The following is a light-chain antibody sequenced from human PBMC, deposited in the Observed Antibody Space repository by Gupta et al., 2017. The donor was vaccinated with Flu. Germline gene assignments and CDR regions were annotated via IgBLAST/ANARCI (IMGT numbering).Light chain of an antibody. CDR3: QSADNSGTYYV. J-gene: IGLJ1*01. CDR1: ALPNQY. Sequence: SYELTQPPSVSVSPGQTARITCSGDALPNQYAYWYQQKPGQAPVVVMFKDSERPSGIPERFSGSSSGTTVTLTINGVQAEDEADYYCQSADNSGTYYVFGGGTKVTVL. CDR2: KDS. V-gene: IGLV3-25*02.